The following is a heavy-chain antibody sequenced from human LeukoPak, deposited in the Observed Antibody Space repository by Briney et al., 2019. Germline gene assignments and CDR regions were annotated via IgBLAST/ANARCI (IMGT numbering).Heavy chain of an antibody. V-gene: IGHV3-74*01. Sequence: PGGSLRLSCAASGFTFSSYWMHWVRQAPGKGLVWVSRINSDGSSTSYADSVTGRFTISRDNAKNTLYLQMNSLRAEDTAVYYCARGGGSYYDHYFDYWGQGTLVTVSS. CDR1: GFTFSSYW. D-gene: IGHD1-26*01. J-gene: IGHJ4*02. CDR3: ARGGGSYYDHYFDY. CDR2: INSDGSST.